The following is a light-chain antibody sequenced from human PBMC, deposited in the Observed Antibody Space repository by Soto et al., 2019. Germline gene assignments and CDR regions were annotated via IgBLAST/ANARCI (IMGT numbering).Light chain of an antibody. J-gene: IGKJ4*01. V-gene: IGKV1-8*01. Sequence: AIRMTQSPSSFSASTGDRVTITCRASQGISSYLAWYQQKPGKAPKLLIYAASTLQSGVPSRFSGSGSGTDFTLTISCLQSEHFATYYCQQYYSYTLTFGGGTKVEIK. CDR2: AAS. CDR3: QQYYSYTLT. CDR1: QGISSY.